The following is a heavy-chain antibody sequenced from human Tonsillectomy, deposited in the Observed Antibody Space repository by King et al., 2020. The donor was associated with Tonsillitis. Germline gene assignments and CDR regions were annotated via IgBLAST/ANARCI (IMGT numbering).Heavy chain of an antibody. V-gene: IGHV4-38-2*02. CDR2: IYHSGST. Sequence: VQLQESGPGLVKPSETLSLTCAVSGYSISSAYYWGWIRQPPGKGLEWIGSIYHSGSTYYNPSLKSRVTISIDTSKNQFSLKLSSVTAADTAVYYCARDSCGGDCYSIQSTPLYYYYYGMDVWGQGTTVTVSS. D-gene: IGHD2-21*02. CDR3: ARDSCGGDCYSIQSTPLYYYYYGMDV. CDR1: GYSISSAYY. J-gene: IGHJ6*02.